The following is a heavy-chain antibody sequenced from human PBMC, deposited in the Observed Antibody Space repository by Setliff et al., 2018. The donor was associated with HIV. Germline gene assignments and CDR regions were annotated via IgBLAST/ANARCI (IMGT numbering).Heavy chain of an antibody. CDR1: GDSISSGSYF. Sequence: PSETLSLTCSVSGDSISSGSYFWGWIRQTPGKGLEWIGNIYYTGFAYYNPSLKSRVTISLDTSKTHFFLNLTSVTAADTALYYCARGGGVYNWFDPWGQGTLVTVSS. CDR2: IYYTGFA. J-gene: IGHJ5*02. D-gene: IGHD3-10*01. CDR3: ARGGGVYNWFDP. V-gene: IGHV4-39*02.